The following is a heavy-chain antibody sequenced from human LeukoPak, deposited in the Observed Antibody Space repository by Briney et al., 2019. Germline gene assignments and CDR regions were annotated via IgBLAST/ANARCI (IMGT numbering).Heavy chain of an antibody. V-gene: IGHV1-69*04. J-gene: IGHJ4*02. Sequence: SVKVSCKASGGTFSSYAISWVRQAPGQGLEWMGRIIPILGIANYAQKFQGRVTITADKSTSTAYMELSSLRSGDTAVYYCARDLRVAGPSLFDYWGQGTLVTVSS. CDR1: GGTFSSYA. CDR2: IIPILGIA. D-gene: IGHD6-19*01. CDR3: ARDLRVAGPSLFDY.